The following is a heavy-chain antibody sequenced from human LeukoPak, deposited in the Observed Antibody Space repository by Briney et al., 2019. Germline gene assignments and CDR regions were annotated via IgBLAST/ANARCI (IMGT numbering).Heavy chain of an antibody. CDR2: IRYDGSNK. CDR1: GFTFSSYG. Sequence: PGGSLRLSCAASGFTFSSYGMHWVRQAPGKGLEWVAFIRYDGSNKYYADSVKGRFTISRDNSKNTLYLQMNSLRAEDTAVYYCAKVYNWNPAHGYWGQGTLVTVSS. D-gene: IGHD1-20*01. CDR3: AKVYNWNPAHGY. J-gene: IGHJ4*02. V-gene: IGHV3-30*02.